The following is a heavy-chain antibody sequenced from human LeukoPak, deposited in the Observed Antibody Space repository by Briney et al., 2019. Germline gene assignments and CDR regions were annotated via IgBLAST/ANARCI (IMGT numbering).Heavy chain of an antibody. V-gene: IGHV3-48*02. CDR2: ISSSSSTI. CDR3: ASGSGSYRQFDY. Sequence: PGRCLCLSCAASGLTFSGYSTNWVRQAPGKGREWVSYISSSSSTIYYADSVKGRFTISRDNAKNSLYLQMNSLRDEDTAVYYCASGSGSYRQFDYWGQGTLVTVSS. J-gene: IGHJ4*02. D-gene: IGHD1-26*01. CDR1: GLTFSGYS.